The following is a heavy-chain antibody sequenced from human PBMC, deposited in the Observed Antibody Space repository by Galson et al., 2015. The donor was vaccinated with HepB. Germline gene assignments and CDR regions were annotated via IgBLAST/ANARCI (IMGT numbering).Heavy chain of an antibody. J-gene: IGHJ4*02. V-gene: IGHV3-23*01. CDR1: GFTFTTYA. CDR3: AKDDEQWLIDY. CDR2: ISGSGGST. D-gene: IGHD6-19*01. Sequence: SCKASGFTFTTYAMSWVRQAPGKGLEWVSGISGSGGSTYYADSVKGRFIISRDNSKKTLYLQMNSLRAEDTAVYYCAKDDEQWLIDYWGQGTLVTVSS.